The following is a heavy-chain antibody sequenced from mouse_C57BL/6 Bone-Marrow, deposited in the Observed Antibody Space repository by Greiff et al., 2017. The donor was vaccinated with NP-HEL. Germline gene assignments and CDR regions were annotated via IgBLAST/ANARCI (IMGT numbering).Heavy chain of an antibody. CDR1: GFNIKDYY. J-gene: IGHJ4*01. V-gene: IGHV14-1*01. Sequence: VQLQQSGAELVRPGASVKLSCTASGFNIKDYYMHWVKQRPEQGLEWIGRIAPEDGDTEYAPKFQGKATMTADTSSNTAYRQLSSLTSEYTAVYYCTTWDGSRHYYAMDYWGQGTSGTVSS. CDR2: IAPEDGDT. D-gene: IGHD1-1*01. CDR3: TTWDGSRHYYAMDY.